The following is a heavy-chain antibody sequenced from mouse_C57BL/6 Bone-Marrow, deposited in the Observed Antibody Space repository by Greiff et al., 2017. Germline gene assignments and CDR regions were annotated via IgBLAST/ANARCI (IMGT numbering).Heavy chain of an antibody. CDR2: IWSGGST. CDR3: AGYYYGSSPWYFDV. D-gene: IGHD1-1*01. V-gene: IGHV2-2*01. CDR1: GFSLTSYG. Sequence: VKLQQSGPGLVQPSQSLSITCTVSGFSLTSYGVHWVRQSPGKGLEWLGVIWSGGSTDYNAAFISRLSISKDNSKSQVFFKMNSLQADDTAIYYCAGYYYGSSPWYFDVWGTGTTVTVSS. J-gene: IGHJ1*03.